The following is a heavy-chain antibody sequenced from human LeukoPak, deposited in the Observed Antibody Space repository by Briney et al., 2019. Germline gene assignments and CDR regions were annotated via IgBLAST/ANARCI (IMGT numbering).Heavy chain of an antibody. D-gene: IGHD2-2*01. CDR2: IYYSGST. J-gene: IGHJ5*02. Sequence: SQTLSLTCTVSGCSISSGGYYWSWLRQHPGKGLEWIGYIYYSGSTYYNSSLKSRVTISVDTSKNQFSLKLSSVTAADTAVYYCARGGYCSSTSCYGSRELWFDPWGQGTLVTVSS. V-gene: IGHV4-31*03. CDR3: ARGGYCSSTSCYGSRELWFDP. CDR1: GCSISSGGYY.